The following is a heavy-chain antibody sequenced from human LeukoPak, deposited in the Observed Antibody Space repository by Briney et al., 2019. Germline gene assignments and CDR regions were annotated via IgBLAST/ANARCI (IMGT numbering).Heavy chain of an antibody. Sequence: GASVRVSCKASGYTFTIYDINWVRQATGQGGEWMGWMNPNGGNTGYAQKFQGRVTMTRNTSISTAYMELSSLRSEDTAVYYCARSGGYVGSRLGPGHWGQGTLVTVSS. V-gene: IGHV1-8*01. J-gene: IGHJ4*02. CDR3: ARSGGYVGSRLGPGH. D-gene: IGHD5-12*01. CDR1: GYTFTIYD. CDR2: MNPNGGNT.